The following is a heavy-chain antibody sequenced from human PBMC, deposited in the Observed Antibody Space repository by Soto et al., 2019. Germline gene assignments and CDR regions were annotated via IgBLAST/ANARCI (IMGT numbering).Heavy chain of an antibody. D-gene: IGHD4-17*01. V-gene: IGHV3-30*18. CDR2: ISYDGSNK. J-gene: IGHJ4*02. CDR3: AKDGAREGDYDY. Sequence: QVQLVESGGGVVQPGRSLRLSCAASGFTFSSYGMHWVRQAPGKGLEWVAVISYDGSNKYYADSVKGRFTISRDNSKNTLYLQMNSLRAEDTAVYYCAKDGAREGDYDYWGQGTLVTVSS. CDR1: GFTFSSYG.